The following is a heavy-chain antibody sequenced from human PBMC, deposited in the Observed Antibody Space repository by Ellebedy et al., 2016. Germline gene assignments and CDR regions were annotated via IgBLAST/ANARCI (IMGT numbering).Heavy chain of an antibody. CDR3: AKAPLVVVAATCLDY. CDR2: IIGSGGGT. Sequence: GGSLRLSCAASGFTFSSYAMSWVRQTPGKGLEWVSAIIGSGGGTSYADSVKGRFTISRDNSKTTLFLQMNSLRAEDTALYYCAKAPLVVVAATCLDYWGQGTLVTVSS. V-gene: IGHV3-23*01. J-gene: IGHJ4*02. D-gene: IGHD2-15*01. CDR1: GFTFSSYA.